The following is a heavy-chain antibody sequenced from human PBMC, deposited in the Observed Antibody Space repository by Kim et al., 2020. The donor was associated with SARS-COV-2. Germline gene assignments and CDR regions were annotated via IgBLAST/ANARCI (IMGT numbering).Heavy chain of an antibody. Sequence: NYAQKFQDRITLPRDTSIITGYMELNRLTSDDTAVYYCARDQGGLDVWGQGTTVTVSS. J-gene: IGHJ6*02. V-gene: IGHV1-2*02. CDR3: ARDQGGLDV.